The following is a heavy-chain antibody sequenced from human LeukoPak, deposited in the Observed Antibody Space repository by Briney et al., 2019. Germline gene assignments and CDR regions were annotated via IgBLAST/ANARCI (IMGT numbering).Heavy chain of an antibody. Sequence: SETLSLTCAVYGGSFSGYYWSWIRQPPGKGLEWIGEINHSGSTNYNPSLKSRVTISVDTSKNQFSLKLSSVTAADTAVYYCARGVLPSSSWYKTLYYFDYWGQGTLVTVSS. V-gene: IGHV4-34*01. CDR3: ARGVLPSSSWYKTLYYFDY. D-gene: IGHD6-13*01. J-gene: IGHJ4*02. CDR2: INHSGST. CDR1: GGSFSGYY.